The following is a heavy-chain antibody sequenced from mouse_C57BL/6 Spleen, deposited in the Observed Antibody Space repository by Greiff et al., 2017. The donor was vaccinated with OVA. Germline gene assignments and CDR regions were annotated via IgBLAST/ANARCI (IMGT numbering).Heavy chain of an antibody. D-gene: IGHD4-1*01. J-gene: IGHJ2*01. V-gene: IGHV7-3*01. Sequence: EVKLMESGGGLVQPGGSLSLSCAASGFTFTDYYMSWVRQPPGKALEWLGFIRNKANGYTTEYSASVKGRFTISRDNSQSILYLQMNALRAEDSATYYCARSVWDLARYFDYWGQGTTLTVSS. CDR3: ARSVWDLARYFDY. CDR2: IRNKANGYTT. CDR1: GFTFTDYY.